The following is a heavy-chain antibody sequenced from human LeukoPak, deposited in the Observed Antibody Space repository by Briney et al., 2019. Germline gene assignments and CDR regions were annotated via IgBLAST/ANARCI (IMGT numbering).Heavy chain of an antibody. J-gene: IGHJ6*02. CDR1: GGSISSSSYY. D-gene: IGHD2-15*01. V-gene: IGHV4-39*01. CDR3: ARHVDGYYYYGMDV. CDR2: IYYSGNT. Sequence: SETLSLTCTASGGSISSSSYYWGWIRQPPGKGLEWIGSIYYSGNTYYNPSLKSRVTISADTSKNQFSLKLSSVTAADTAVYYCARHVDGYYYYGMDVWGQGTTVTVSS.